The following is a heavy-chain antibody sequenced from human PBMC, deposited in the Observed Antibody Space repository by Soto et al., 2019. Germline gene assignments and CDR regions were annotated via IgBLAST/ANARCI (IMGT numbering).Heavy chain of an antibody. D-gene: IGHD3-22*01. V-gene: IGHV1-69*06. CDR1: GYTFDSYA. Sequence: QVQLVQSGAEVKKPGSSVKVSCKGSGYTFDSYAFSWVRQAPGQGLEWVGGIIPFFGTPNYAQKFQGRVTISADKSTCTAYMELVSLTSEDTAVYFCARDKGAYYSHLQYWGQGTLITVSS. CDR3: ARDKGAYYSHLQY. CDR2: IIPFFGTP. J-gene: IGHJ4*02.